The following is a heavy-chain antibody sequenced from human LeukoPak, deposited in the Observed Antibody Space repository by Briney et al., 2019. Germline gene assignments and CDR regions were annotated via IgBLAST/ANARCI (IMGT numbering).Heavy chain of an antibody. J-gene: IGHJ4*02. CDR2: IYSGGST. D-gene: IGHD3-22*01. CDR1: GFTVSSNY. Sequence: PGGSLRLSCAASGFTVSSNYMSWVRQAPGKGLEWVSVIYSGGSTYYADSVKGRFTISRDNSKNTLYLQMNSLRAEDTAVYYCARVLNYYDFLGYFDYWGQGTLVTVSS. V-gene: IGHV3-66*01. CDR3: ARVLNYYDFLGYFDY.